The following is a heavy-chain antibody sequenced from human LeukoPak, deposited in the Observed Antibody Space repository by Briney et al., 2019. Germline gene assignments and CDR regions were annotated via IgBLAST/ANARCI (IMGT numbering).Heavy chain of an antibody. CDR3: ANAKGNWGTPNVVY. D-gene: IGHD7-27*01. J-gene: IGHJ4*02. V-gene: IGHV3-23*01. CDR1: GFTFSSYA. Sequence: PGGSLRLSCAASGFTFSSYAMSWVRQAPGKGLEWVSSLSGSGGSTYYADSVKGRFTISRDNSKNTLYLQMNSLRAEDTAVYYCANAKGNWGTPNVVYWGQGTLVTVSS. CDR2: LSGSGGST.